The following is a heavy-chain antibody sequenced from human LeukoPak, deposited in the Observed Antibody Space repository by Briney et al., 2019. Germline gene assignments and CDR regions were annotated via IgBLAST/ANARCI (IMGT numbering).Heavy chain of an antibody. CDR3: ARDDEFDDYDRRRYTNSLDY. CDR2: MSSRGDLI. J-gene: IGHJ4*02. Sequence: PGGSLTLSCAASGFSFTNYVMHWVRQAPGKGLEWVAVMSSRGDLIHYADSVKGRFTISRDNSKNTLYLQMNTLRAEDSAVYYCARDDEFDDYDRRRYTNSLDYWGQGTLVTVSS. V-gene: IGHV3-33*01. CDR1: GFSFTNYV. D-gene: IGHD3-22*01.